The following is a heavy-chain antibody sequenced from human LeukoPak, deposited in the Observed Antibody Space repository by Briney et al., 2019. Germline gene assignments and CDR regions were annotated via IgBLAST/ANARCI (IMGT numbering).Heavy chain of an antibody. V-gene: IGHV1-8*01. Sequence: ASVKVSCRASGYTFTSYDINWVRQATGEGLEWMGWMNPNSGNTGYAQKFQGRVTMTRNTSISTAYMELSSLRSEDTAVYYCARGSELLFVEATIDYWGQGTLVTVSS. CDR2: MNPNSGNT. D-gene: IGHD2-2*01. CDR1: GYTFTSYD. CDR3: ARGSELLFVEATIDY. J-gene: IGHJ4*02.